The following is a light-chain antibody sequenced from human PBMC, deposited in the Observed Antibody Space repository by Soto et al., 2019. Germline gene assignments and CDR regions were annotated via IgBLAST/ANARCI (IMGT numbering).Light chain of an antibody. CDR2: AAS. Sequence: IQMTQSPSTLSASVGDRVTITCRASQSISSWLAWYQQKPGKAPKLLIYAASTLQSGVPSRFSGSGSGTDFTLTISCLQSEDFATYYCQQYYSYPLTFGQGTRLEIK. CDR3: QQYYSYPLT. CDR1: QSISSW. V-gene: IGKV1-5*01. J-gene: IGKJ5*01.